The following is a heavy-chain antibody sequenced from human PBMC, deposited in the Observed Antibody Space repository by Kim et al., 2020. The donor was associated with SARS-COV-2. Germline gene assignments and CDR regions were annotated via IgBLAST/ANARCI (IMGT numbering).Heavy chain of an antibody. CDR1: GGSFSGYY. CDR2: INHSGST. J-gene: IGHJ4*02. Sequence: SETLSLTCAVYGGSFSGYYWSWIRQPPGKGLEWIGEINHSGSTNYNPSLKSRVTISVDTSKNQFSLKLSSVTAADTAVYYCARGGSSGWYREPKTYYFDYWGQGTLVTVSS. V-gene: IGHV4-34*01. CDR3: ARGGSSGWYREPKTYYFDY. D-gene: IGHD6-19*01.